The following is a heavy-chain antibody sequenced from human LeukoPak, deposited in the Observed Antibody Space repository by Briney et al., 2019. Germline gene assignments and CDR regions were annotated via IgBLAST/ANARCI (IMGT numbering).Heavy chain of an antibody. J-gene: IGHJ4*02. V-gene: IGHV4-59*01. Sequence: SETLSLTCTASGGSISSYYWSWIRQPPGKGLEWIWNIYDSGSTNYNPSLKSRVTISVDTSKNQCSLKLSSVTAADTAVYYCARQSISGSSLSYFDYWGQGTLVNVSS. CDR2: IYDSGST. CDR3: ARQSISGSSLSYFDY. CDR1: GGSISSYY. D-gene: IGHD3-22*01.